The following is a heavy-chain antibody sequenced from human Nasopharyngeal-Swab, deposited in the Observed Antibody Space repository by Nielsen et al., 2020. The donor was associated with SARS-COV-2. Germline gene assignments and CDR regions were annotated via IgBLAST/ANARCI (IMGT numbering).Heavy chain of an antibody. Sequence: GGSLRLSCKASGYSFSIYWIGWVRQMPGKGLEWMGIIYPGDSDTRYSPSFQGQVTISADKSITTAYLQWSSLKASDTAMYYCAMQGGGGILTGSLYYAMDVWGQGTTVTVSS. V-gene: IGHV5-51*01. J-gene: IGHJ6*02. D-gene: IGHD3-9*01. CDR2: IYPGDSDT. CDR3: AMQGGGGILTGSLYYAMDV. CDR1: GYSFSIYW.